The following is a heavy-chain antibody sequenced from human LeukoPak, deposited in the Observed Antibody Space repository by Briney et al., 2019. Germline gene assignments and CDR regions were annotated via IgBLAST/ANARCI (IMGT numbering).Heavy chain of an antibody. CDR1: GFTFSSYA. J-gene: IGHJ3*02. CDR2: ISGSGGST. V-gene: IGHV3-23*01. D-gene: IGHD3-9*01. CDR3: AKAGLLRFFDWWGVFDI. Sequence: LGGSLRLSCAASGFTFSSYAMSWVRQAPGKGLEWVSAISGSGGSTYYADSVKGRFTISRDNSKNTLYLQMNSLRAEDTAVYYCAKAGLLRFFDWWGVFDIWGKGTMVTVFS.